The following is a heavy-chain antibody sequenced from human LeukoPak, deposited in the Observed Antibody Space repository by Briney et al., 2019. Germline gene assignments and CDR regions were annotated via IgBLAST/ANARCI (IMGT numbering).Heavy chain of an antibody. D-gene: IGHD4-17*01. CDR1: GYTFTDYF. CDR3: ARAFEYGWFDP. J-gene: IGHJ5*02. V-gene: IGHV1-2*02. CDR2: INPKTGAT. Sequence: ASVKVSCKASGYTFTDYFLHWLRQAPGQGLEWMGWINPKTGATNYAQRFQGRVTMARDSSITTGNMELNRLTSDDTALYYCARAFEYGWFDPWGQGTLVTVSS.